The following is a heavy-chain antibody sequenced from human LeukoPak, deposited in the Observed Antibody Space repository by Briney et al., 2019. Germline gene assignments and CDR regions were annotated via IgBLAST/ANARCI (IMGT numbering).Heavy chain of an antibody. J-gene: IGHJ4*02. V-gene: IGHV3-21*01. CDR1: GFTVSSNY. Sequence: KPGGSLRLSCAASGFTVSSNYMSWVRQAPGKGLEWVSSITPSSSYIYYADSVKGRFTISRDNAKNSLYLQMSSLRVEDTAVYYCAREYSSSWSDYWGQGTLVTVSS. CDR2: ITPSSSYI. D-gene: IGHD6-13*01. CDR3: AREYSSSWSDY.